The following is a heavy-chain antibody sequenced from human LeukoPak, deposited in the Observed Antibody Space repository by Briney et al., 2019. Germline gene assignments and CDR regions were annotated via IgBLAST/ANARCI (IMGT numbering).Heavy chain of an antibody. D-gene: IGHD1-26*01. Sequence: GGSLRLSCAASGFTFSSYWMSWVRQAPGKGLEWVANIKQDGSEKYYVDSVKGRFTISRDNAKNSLYLQMNSLRAEDTAVYYCARDKVVGATFFDYWGQGTLVTVSS. CDR2: IKQDGSEK. CDR1: GFTFSSYW. V-gene: IGHV3-7*01. CDR3: ARDKVVGATFFDY. J-gene: IGHJ4*02.